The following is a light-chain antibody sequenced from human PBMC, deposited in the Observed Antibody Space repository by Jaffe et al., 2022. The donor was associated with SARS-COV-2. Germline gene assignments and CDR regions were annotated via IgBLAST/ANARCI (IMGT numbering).Light chain of an antibody. V-gene: IGLV3-1*01. Sequence: SYELIQPPSVSVSPGQTVSITCSGDRLGDKYTCWYQQKPGQSPVLVIYQDTKRPSGIPERFSGSNSGNTATLTISGTQAMDEADYHCQAWGSSVVVFGGGTKLTVL. J-gene: IGLJ2*01. CDR2: QDT. CDR1: RLGDKY. CDR3: QAWGSSVVV.